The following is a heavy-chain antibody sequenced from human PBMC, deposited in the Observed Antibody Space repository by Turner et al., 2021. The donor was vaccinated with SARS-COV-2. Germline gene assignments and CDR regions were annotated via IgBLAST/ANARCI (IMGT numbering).Heavy chain of an antibody. CDR3: ARELTNNWFDP. Sequence: QVLLQASGPGLVKPSETLSLTCTVSGASISSYYWAWIRQPPGKRLEWIGYIYYRGSTNYNPSLKGRVTISVDTSKNQFSLKLTSVTAADTAVYFCARELTNNWFDPWGQGTLVTVSS. D-gene: IGHD3-10*01. V-gene: IGHV4-59*01. CDR2: IYYRGST. J-gene: IGHJ5*02. CDR1: GASISSYY.